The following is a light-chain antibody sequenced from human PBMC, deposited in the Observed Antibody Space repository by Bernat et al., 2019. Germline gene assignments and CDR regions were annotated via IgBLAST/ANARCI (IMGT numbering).Light chain of an antibody. Sequence: DIVMTQSPDSLAVSLGEKATINCKSSQSVFYSSNNKNYLTWYQQKPGQPPKRLIYWASTRESGVPDRFSGSGSGTDFTLTISSLQAEDVAVYYCQQHHKDRTFGQGTKVEIK. CDR2: WAS. CDR3: QQHHKDRT. J-gene: IGKJ1*01. CDR1: QSVFYSSNNKNY. V-gene: IGKV4-1*01.